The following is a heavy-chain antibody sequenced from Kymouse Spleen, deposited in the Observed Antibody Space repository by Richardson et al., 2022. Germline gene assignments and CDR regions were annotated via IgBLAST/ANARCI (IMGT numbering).Heavy chain of an antibody. CDR1: GGSVSSGSYY. Sequence: QVQLQESGPGLVKPSETLSLTCTVSGGSVSSGSYYWSWIRQPPGKGLEWIGYIYYSGSTNYNPSLKSRVTISVDTSKNQFSLKLSSVTAADTAVYYCARGGILTGSNFDYWGQGTLVTVSS. V-gene: IGHV4-61*01. CDR3: ARGGILTGSNFDY. CDR2: IYYSGST. D-gene: IGHD3-9*01. J-gene: IGHJ4*02.